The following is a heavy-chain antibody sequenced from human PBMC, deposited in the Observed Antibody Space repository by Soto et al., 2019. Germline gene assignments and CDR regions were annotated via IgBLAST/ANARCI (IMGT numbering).Heavy chain of an antibody. D-gene: IGHD2-15*01. Sequence: ASVKVSCKASGYTFTSYGISWVRQAPGQGLEWMGWISAYNGNTNYAQKLQGRVTMTTDTSTSTAYMELRSLRSDDTAVYYCARDLSPGDIVVVVAATRFDYWGQGTLVTVSS. CDR3: ARDLSPGDIVVVVAATRFDY. CDR2: ISAYNGNT. J-gene: IGHJ4*02. CDR1: GYTFTSYG. V-gene: IGHV1-18*01.